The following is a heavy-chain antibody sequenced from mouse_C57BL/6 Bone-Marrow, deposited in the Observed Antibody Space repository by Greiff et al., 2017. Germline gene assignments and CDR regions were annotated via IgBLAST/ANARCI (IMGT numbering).Heavy chain of an antibody. CDR3: ARNSYYYGGYAMDY. J-gene: IGHJ4*01. CDR2: IWSGGST. Sequence: QVQLKESGPGLVQPSQSLSITCTVSGFSLPSYGVHWVRQSPGKGLEWLGVIWSGGSTDYNAAFISRLSISTDNSKSQVFFKMNSLQADDKAIYYCARNSYYYGGYAMDYWGQGTSVTVSA. D-gene: IGHD1-1*01. CDR1: GFSLPSYG. V-gene: IGHV2-2*01.